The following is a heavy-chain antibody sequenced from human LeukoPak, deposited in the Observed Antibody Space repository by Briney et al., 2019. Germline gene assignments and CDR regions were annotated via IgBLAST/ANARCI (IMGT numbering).Heavy chain of an antibody. Sequence: PSETLSLTCTVSGGSISSGDYYWSWIRQPPGKGLEWIGYIYYSGSTYYNSSLESRVTISVDTSKNHFSLKLRSVTAADTAVYYCASGEYNYGVPPFDYWGQGTLVTVSS. D-gene: IGHD5-18*01. J-gene: IGHJ4*02. CDR1: GGSISSGDYY. CDR2: IYYSGST. V-gene: IGHV4-30-4*08. CDR3: ASGEYNYGVPPFDY.